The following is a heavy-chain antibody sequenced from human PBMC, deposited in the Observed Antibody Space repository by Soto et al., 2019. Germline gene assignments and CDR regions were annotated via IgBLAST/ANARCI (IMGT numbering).Heavy chain of an antibody. D-gene: IGHD1-26*01. CDR1: GSTFTGYY. CDR2: INSNSGGT. J-gene: IGHJ2*01. V-gene: IGHV1-2*02. CDR3: PSHGYRGRFYL. Sequence: GSVQDSCKASGSTFTGYYMHWGRQSPGAVLECIGCINSNSGGTIYSQKLQVTVTMTSDPSISTAYMELSRLSPADTSVYFCPSHGYRGRFYLWRRGTLVTVSS.